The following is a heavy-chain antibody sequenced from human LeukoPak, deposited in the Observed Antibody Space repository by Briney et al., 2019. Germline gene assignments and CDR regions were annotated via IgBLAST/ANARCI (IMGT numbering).Heavy chain of an antibody. CDR3: ARGRYSGSYWGD. CDR2: INRSGGT. D-gene: IGHD1-26*01. V-gene: IGHV4-34*01. Sequence: TSETLSLTCAVYSGSFSGYYWSWIRQPPGKGLEWIGEINRSGGTNYNPSLKSRVTISVDTSKNQFPLKLSSVTAADTAVYYCARGRYSGSYWGDWGQGTLVTVSS. J-gene: IGHJ4*02. CDR1: SGSFSGYY.